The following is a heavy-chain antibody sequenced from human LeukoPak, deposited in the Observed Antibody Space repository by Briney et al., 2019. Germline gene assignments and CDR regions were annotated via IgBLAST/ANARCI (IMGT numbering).Heavy chain of an antibody. CDR1: GYTFTSYH. CDR2: INPSGGST. V-gene: IGHV1-46*01. J-gene: IGHJ3*02. CDR3: ARANPRERGRTGRSAFDI. Sequence: ASVKVSCKASGYTFTSYHMHWVRQAPGQGLEWMGIINPSGGSTSYAQKFQGRVTMTRDMSTSTVYMELSSLRSEDTAVYYCARANPRERGRTGRSAFDIWGQGTMVTVSS. D-gene: IGHD1-14*01.